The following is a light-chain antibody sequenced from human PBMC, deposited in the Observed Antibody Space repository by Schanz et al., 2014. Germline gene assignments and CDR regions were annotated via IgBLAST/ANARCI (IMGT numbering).Light chain of an antibody. CDR3: QQYKSYGLT. CDR2: KAS. Sequence: DIQMTQSPSTLSASVGDRVTVTCRASQSISTWLAWYQQKPGKAPNLLIYKASSLESGVPSRFSGSGSGTEFTLTISSLQPDDFATYYCQQYKSYGLTFGGGTKVEIK. J-gene: IGKJ4*01. CDR1: QSISTW. V-gene: IGKV1-5*03.